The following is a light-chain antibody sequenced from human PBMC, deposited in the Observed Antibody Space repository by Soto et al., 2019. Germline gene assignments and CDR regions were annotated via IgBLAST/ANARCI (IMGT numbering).Light chain of an antibody. Sequence: DIQMTQSPSTLSASVGDRVTITCRASQSISSWLAWYQQKPGKAPKLLIYMASSLQSGVPSRFSGSGSGTEFTLTISSLQPDDFATYYCQQYNSYSQTFGQGTKVEIK. CDR2: MAS. CDR3: QQYNSYSQT. V-gene: IGKV1-5*03. J-gene: IGKJ1*01. CDR1: QSISSW.